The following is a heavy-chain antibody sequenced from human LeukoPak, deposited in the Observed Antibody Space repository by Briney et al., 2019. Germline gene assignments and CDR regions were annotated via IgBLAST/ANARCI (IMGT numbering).Heavy chain of an antibody. CDR3: ARVRTLWFGELPSYYFDY. V-gene: IGHV3-73*01. J-gene: IGHJ4*02. Sequence: GGSLKLSCAASGFTFSGSAMHWVRQASGKGLEWVARIRSKANSYATAYAASVKGRFTISRADSKNTAYLQMNSLKTEDTAVYYCARVRTLWFGELPSYYFDYWGQGTLVTVSS. CDR2: IRSKANSYAT. CDR1: GFTFSGSA. D-gene: IGHD3-10*01.